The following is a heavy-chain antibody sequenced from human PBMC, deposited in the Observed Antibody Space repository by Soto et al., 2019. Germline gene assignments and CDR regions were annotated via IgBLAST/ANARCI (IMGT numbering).Heavy chain of an antibody. CDR2: IFYSGPT. D-gene: IGHD3-16*01. CDR3: ATDRVMLTCGGGWGGWVIDS. V-gene: IGHV4-31*01. J-gene: IGHJ4*02. CDR1: GDSITSAVHY. Sequence: QVQLQESGPGLVKPSQTLSLTCTLPGDSITSAVHYWSWIRQLSRKGLEWIGYIFYSGPTYYNPSLKSQFTRSGDRAENHCSLKLNCVTAAGRGVDGWATDRVMLTCGGGWGGWVIDSWGQGTLVTVSS.